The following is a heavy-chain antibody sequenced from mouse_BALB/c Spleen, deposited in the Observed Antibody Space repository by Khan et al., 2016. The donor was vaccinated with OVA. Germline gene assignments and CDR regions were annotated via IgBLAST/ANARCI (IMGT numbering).Heavy chain of an antibody. Sequence: EVELVESGGGLVQPGGSRKLSCAASGFTFSDYGMAWVRQAPGKGPEWVAFVSSLAYNFYYADTVTGRFTISSENAKKTLYLEMSSLRSEGTAMYYCARGGKGGFAYWGQGTLVTVSA. CDR1: GFTFSDYG. J-gene: IGHJ3*01. CDR3: ARGGKGGFAY. CDR2: VSSLAYNF. V-gene: IGHV5-15*02.